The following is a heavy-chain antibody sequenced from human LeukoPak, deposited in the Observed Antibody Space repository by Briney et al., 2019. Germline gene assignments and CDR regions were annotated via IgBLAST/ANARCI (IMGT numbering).Heavy chain of an antibody. V-gene: IGHV4-39*01. CDR1: GGSISSSGYY. Sequence: SETLSLTCSVSGGSISSSGYYWGWIRQPPGKGLEWIGSFYYSGSTYYNPSLKSRVTISVDTSKNQFSLKLSSVTAADTAVYYCATLWGSSWFSRYWGQGTLVTVSS. D-gene: IGHD6-13*01. CDR3: ATLWGSSWFSRY. CDR2: FYYSGST. J-gene: IGHJ4*02.